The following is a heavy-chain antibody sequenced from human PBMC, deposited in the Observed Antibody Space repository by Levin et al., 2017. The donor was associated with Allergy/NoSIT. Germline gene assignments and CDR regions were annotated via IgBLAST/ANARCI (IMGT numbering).Heavy chain of an antibody. D-gene: IGHD6-19*01. CDR1: GDSVSSNSAT. CDR3: ARGWEYSSGWYYFDY. J-gene: IGHJ4*02. Sequence: SQTLSLTCAISGDSVSSNSATWNWIRQSPSRGLEWLGRTYYTSKWYNDYAVSVKSRIIINPDTSKNQFSLQLNSVTPEDTAVYYCARGWEYSSGWYYFDYWGQGTLVTVSS. V-gene: IGHV6-1*01. CDR2: TYYTSKWYN.